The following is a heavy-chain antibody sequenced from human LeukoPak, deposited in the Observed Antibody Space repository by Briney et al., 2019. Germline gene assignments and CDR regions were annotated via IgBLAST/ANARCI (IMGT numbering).Heavy chain of an antibody. J-gene: IGHJ6*03. CDR2: ISSSSSYI. D-gene: IGHD5-18*01. Sequence: GGSLRLSCAASGFTFSSYSMNWVRQAPGKGLEWVSSISSSSSYIYYADSVKGRFTISRDNAKNSLYLQMNSLRAEDTAVYYCARDRTAMDLYYYYYMDVWGKGTTVTVSS. CDR3: ARDRTAMDLYYYYYMDV. V-gene: IGHV3-21*01. CDR1: GFTFSSYS.